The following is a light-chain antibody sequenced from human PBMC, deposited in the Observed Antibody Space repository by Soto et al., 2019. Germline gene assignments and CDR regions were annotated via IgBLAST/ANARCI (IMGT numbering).Light chain of an antibody. CDR1: QSLNSNF. J-gene: IGKJ2*01. V-gene: IGKV3-20*01. Sequence: EFVLTQSPGTLSLSPGERATLSCRASQSLNSNFFAWYQQRPGQAPRLLIYGASTRVTGVPDRFSGSGSGTDFTLTISRLEPEDFAVYYCQEYGSSPPRYTFGQGTKLEI. CDR2: GAS. CDR3: QEYGSSPPRYT.